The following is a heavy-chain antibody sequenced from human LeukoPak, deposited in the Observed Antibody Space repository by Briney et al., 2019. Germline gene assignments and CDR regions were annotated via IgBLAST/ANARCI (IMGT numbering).Heavy chain of an antibody. V-gene: IGHV3-23*01. CDR1: GFTFSDYV. CDR2: ISGGGGST. D-gene: IGHD6-13*01. J-gene: IGHJ4*02. CDR3: TRTGYRSNWYVPN. Sequence: GGSPRLSCAASGFTFSDYVMGWVRQAPGKGLECVSTISGGGGSTCYADSVKGRFTLSRDNSKNTVYLQMNSLRAEDTAVYYCTRTGYRSNWYVPNWGQGTLVTVSS.